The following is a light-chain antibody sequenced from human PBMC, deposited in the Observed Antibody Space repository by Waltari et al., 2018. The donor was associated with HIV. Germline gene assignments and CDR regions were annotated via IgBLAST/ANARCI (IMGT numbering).Light chain of an antibody. Sequence: QSVLTQPPSASGTLGQRVTISCPGSNSHVGSKYVYWYQQVPGTAPKQLIYRNDQLRSGVRDRFSSSKSGASASLGISGLRSEDEADYYCVAWDDSLSGFAFGTGTKVTVL. J-gene: IGLJ1*01. CDR1: NSHVGSKY. CDR2: RND. CDR3: VAWDDSLSGFA. V-gene: IGLV1-47*01.